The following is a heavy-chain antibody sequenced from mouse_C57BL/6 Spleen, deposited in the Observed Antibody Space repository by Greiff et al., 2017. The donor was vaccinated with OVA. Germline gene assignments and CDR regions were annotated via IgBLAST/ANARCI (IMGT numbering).Heavy chain of an antibody. J-gene: IGHJ3*01. D-gene: IGHD1-1*01. Sequence: QVQLQQPGAELVKPGASVKMSCKASGYTFTSYWITWVKQRPGQGLVWIGDIYPGSGSTNYNEKFKSPATLTLDTSSSTAYMQLSSLTSEDTAVYDCAKATTVSEGFAYWGQGTLVTVSA. CDR2: IYPGSGST. CDR1: GYTFTSYW. V-gene: IGHV1-55*01. CDR3: AKATTVSEGFAY.